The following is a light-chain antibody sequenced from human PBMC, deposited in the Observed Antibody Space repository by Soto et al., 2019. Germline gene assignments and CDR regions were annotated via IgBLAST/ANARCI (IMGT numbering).Light chain of an antibody. CDR3: QVWDSSSDHVV. Sequence: SYELTQPPSVSVAPGKTARITCGGNNIGSKSVHWYQQKPGQAPVVVIYYDSDRPSGIPERFSGSNSGNPATLTISRVEAGDEADYYCQVWDSSSDHVVFGGGTKLTVL. CDR1: NIGSKS. V-gene: IGLV3-21*04. J-gene: IGLJ2*01. CDR2: YDS.